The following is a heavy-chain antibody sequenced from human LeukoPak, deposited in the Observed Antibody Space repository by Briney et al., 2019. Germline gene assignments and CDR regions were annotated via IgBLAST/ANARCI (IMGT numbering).Heavy chain of an antibody. Sequence: ASVKVSCKASGYTFTGYYMHWVRQAPGQGLEWMGWINPNSGGTNYAQKLQGRVTMTTDTSTSTAYMELRSLRSDDTAVYYCARDKRLRYFDWLNWFDPWGQGTLVTVSS. CDR1: GYTFTGYY. J-gene: IGHJ5*02. V-gene: IGHV1-2*02. CDR3: ARDKRLRYFDWLNWFDP. CDR2: INPNSGGT. D-gene: IGHD3-9*01.